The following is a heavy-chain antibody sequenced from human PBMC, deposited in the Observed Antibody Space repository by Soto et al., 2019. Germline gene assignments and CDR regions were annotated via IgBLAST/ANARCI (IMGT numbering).Heavy chain of an antibody. V-gene: IGHV3-48*02. CDR1: GFTFSTDS. Sequence: EVQLVESGGGLVQPGGSLRLSCVASGFTFSTDSMNWVRQAPGKGLEWVAHISTSGATRYYADSVKGRFTISRDNAKTSLYLQMDSLRNEDTDVYYGARFFGSGFDYWGQGTLVTVSS. D-gene: IGHD6-19*01. CDR3: ARFFGSGFDY. CDR2: ISTSGATR. J-gene: IGHJ4*02.